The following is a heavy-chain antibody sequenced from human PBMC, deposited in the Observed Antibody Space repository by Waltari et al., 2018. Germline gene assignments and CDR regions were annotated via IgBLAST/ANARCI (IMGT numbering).Heavy chain of an antibody. J-gene: IGHJ4*02. V-gene: IGHV3-23*01. CDR3: AKDRLTVTTPFDY. D-gene: IGHD4-17*01. CDR1: GFTFSSYA. Sequence: EVQLLESGGGLVQPGGSLRLSCAASGFTFSSYAMSWVRQAPGTGLEWVSASSGSGGSTYYADSVKGRFTISRDNSKNTLYLQMNSLRAEDTAVYYCAKDRLTVTTPFDYWGQGTLVTVSS. CDR2: SSGSGGST.